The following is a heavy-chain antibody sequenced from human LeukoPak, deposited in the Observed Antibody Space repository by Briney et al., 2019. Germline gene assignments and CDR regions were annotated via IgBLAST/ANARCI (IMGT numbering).Heavy chain of an antibody. D-gene: IGHD3-22*01. CDR2: ISAYNGNT. J-gene: IGHJ4*02. CDR3: ARGDYCDSSGYYRFDY. CDR1: GYTFTSYG. V-gene: IGHV1-18*01. Sequence: ASVKVSCKASGYTFTSYGISWVRQAPGQGLEWMGWISAYNGNTNYAQKLQGRVTMTTDTSTSTAYMELRSLRSDDTAVYYCARGDYCDSSGYYRFDYWGQGTLVTVSS.